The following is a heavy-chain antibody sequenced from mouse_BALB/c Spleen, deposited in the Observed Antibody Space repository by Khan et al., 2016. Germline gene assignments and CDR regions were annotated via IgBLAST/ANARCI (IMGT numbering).Heavy chain of an antibody. D-gene: IGHD2-13*01. V-gene: IGHV14-4*02. CDR2: IDPENGDT. CDR3: PAISSFDYFSFYY. J-gene: IGHJ2*01. Sequence: VQLQQSGAELVKSGASVKLSCKASGFNIKDYYMHWVKQRPAQGLEWIGWIDPENGDTECAQKFQGKATVTADTSSNTAYLRLSSLTSEDTAVYYCPAISSFDYFSFYYLVQGTPLTVSS. CDR1: GFNIKDYY.